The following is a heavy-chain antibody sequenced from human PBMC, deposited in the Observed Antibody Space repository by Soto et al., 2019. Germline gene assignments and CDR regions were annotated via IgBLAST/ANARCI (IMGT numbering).Heavy chain of an antibody. J-gene: IGHJ4*02. CDR2: ISGSGGST. D-gene: IGHD6-19*01. CDR3: ANLLVGDSSGGY. V-gene: IGHV3-23*01. CDR1: GFTFSSYA. Sequence: EVQLLESGGGLVQPGGSLRLSCAASGFTFSSYAMSWVRQAPGKGLEWVSAISGSGGSTYYADSVKGRFTISRDNSKNTLFLQMNSLRAEETAVYYCANLLVGDSSGGYWGQGTLVTVSS.